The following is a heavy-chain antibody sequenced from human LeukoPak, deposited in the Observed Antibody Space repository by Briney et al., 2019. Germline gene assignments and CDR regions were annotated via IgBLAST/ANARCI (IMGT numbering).Heavy chain of an antibody. CDR1: GFTVSSNS. CDR3: ARLREIPVFGVVTKSTSYFDY. V-gene: IGHV3-7*01. Sequence: PGGSLRLSCTVSGFTVSSNSMSWVRQAPGKGLELVANIKQDRSEKYYVDSVKGRFTISRDNAKNSLYLQMNSLRAEDTAVYYCARLREIPVFGVVTKSTSYFDYWGQGTLVTVSS. D-gene: IGHD3-3*01. CDR2: IKQDRSEK. J-gene: IGHJ4*02.